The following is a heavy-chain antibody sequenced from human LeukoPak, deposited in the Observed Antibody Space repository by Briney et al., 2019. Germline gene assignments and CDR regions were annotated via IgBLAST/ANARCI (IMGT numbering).Heavy chain of an antibody. CDR1: GFTFSSYA. CDR3: AKEKWELPDVLYYYYGMDV. CDR2: ISGSGGST. V-gene: IGHV3-23*01. Sequence: PGGSLRLSCAASGFTFSSYAMSWVRQAPGKGLEWVSAISGSGGSTYYADSVKGWFTISRDNSKNTLYLQMNSLRAEDTAVYYCAKEKWELPDVLYYYYGMDVWGQGTTVTVSS. J-gene: IGHJ6*02. D-gene: IGHD1-26*01.